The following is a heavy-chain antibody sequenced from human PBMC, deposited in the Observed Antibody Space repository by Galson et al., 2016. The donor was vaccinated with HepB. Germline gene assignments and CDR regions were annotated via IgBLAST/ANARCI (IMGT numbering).Heavy chain of an antibody. CDR2: ISNDDST. CDR1: GGSSSDYH. D-gene: IGHD5-18*01. V-gene: IGHV4-34*01. Sequence: SETLSLTCAVYGGSSSDYHWSWIRQTPGKGLEWIAEISNDDSTYYNPSLKSRVTISLDTSKNQFSLRLSSVTAADTAVYYCARERGGSGYTYGQPFDYWGQGTLVTVSS. CDR3: ARERGGSGYTYGQPFDY. J-gene: IGHJ4*02.